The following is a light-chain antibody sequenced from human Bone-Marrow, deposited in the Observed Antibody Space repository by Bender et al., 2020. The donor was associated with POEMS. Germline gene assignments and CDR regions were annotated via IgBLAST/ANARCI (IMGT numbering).Light chain of an antibody. Sequence: QSVLTQPPSASGTPGQRVTISCSGGSSNIGAHAVNWYQHLPGTAPKLLIYSSHRRPSEVPDRFSCSRSGTSASLAISGLQSEDEADYYCAVCDDSLNGWVFGGGTKLTVL. CDR3: AVCDDSLNGWV. CDR2: SSH. V-gene: IGLV1-44*01. CDR1: SSNIGAHA. J-gene: IGLJ3*02.